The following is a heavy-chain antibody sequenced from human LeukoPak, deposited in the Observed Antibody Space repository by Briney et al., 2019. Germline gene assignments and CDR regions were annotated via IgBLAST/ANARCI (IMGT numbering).Heavy chain of an antibody. Sequence: GSLRLSCAASGFMFSNYEMNWVRQAPGKGLEWIGTIHHSGSTFYNPSLKSPVTISVDTSKNQFSLKLSSVTAADTAVYYCARDLEWEQHNAFDMWGQGTMVTVSS. D-gene: IGHD1-26*01. CDR1: GFMFSNYE. V-gene: IGHV4-38-2*02. CDR3: ARDLEWEQHNAFDM. CDR2: IHHSGST. J-gene: IGHJ3*02.